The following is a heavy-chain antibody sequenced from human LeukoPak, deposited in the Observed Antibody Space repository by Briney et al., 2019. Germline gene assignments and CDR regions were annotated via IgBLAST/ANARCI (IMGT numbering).Heavy chain of an antibody. CDR3: ARDNSVRDEAWWFNP. V-gene: IGHV3-23*01. CDR2: ISGSGGST. Sequence: GGSLRLSCVASGFTFSSYAMTWVRQAPGKGLEWVSTISGSGGSTYYADSVKGRFTISRDNSQNTLYLQMNSLRSEDTAVYYCARDNSVRDEAWWFNPWGQGTLVTVSS. D-gene: IGHD5-24*01. J-gene: IGHJ5*02. CDR1: GFTFSSYA.